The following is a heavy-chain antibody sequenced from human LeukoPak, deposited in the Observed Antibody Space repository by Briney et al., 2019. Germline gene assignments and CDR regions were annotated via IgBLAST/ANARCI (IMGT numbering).Heavy chain of an antibody. CDR1: GVTVSSNY. V-gene: IGHV3-21*01. Sequence: GGFLRLSCAASGVTVSSNYMSWVRQAPGKGLEWVSLISSRSSYIFYADSVKGRFTISRDNAKKSLYLQMNSLRAEDTAVYYCARPLSGTTDFDYWGQGTLVTVSS. CDR3: ARPLSGTTDFDY. J-gene: IGHJ4*02. D-gene: IGHD1-20*01. CDR2: ISSRSSYI.